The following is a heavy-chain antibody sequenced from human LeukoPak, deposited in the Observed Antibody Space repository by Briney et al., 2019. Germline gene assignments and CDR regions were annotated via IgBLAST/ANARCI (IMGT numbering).Heavy chain of an antibody. CDR3: ARRGSGTERWLDP. D-gene: IGHD1-1*01. V-gene: IGHV5-51*01. CDR2: IFPGDSDT. CDR1: GYSFTNYW. Sequence: GESLKISCKGSGYSFTNYWIGWVRQMPGKGLEWMGLIFPGDSDTRYSPSFQGQVTISADKSTTTAYLQWNSLKASDSAMYYCARRGSGTERWLDPWGQGTLVTVSS. J-gene: IGHJ5*02.